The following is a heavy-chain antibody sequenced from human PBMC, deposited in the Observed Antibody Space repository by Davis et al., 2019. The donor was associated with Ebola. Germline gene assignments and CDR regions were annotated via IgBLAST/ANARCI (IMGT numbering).Heavy chain of an antibody. J-gene: IGHJ4*02. CDR1: GFTFSSYW. CDR2: INSDGSST. D-gene: IGHD3-16*02. Sequence: HTGGSLRLSCAASGFTFSSYWMHWVRHAPGKGLVWVSRINSDGSSTSYADSVKGRFTISRDNAKNTLYLQMNSLRAEDTAVYYCARTTFGGVIASWGQETLVTVSS. CDR3: ARTTFGGVIAS. V-gene: IGHV3-74*01.